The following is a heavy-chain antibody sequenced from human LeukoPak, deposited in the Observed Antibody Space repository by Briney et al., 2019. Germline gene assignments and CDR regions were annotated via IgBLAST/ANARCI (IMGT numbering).Heavy chain of an antibody. J-gene: IGHJ4*02. Sequence: PGRSLRLSCAASGFTFSSYAMSWVRQAPGKGLEWVSGISGSGASTYYADSVKGRFSISRDNSKNTLYLQMNSLRAEDTAVYYCATRPPPTFDYWGQGTLVTVSS. CDR1: GFTFSSYA. CDR2: ISGSGAST. CDR3: ATRPPPTFDY. V-gene: IGHV3-23*01.